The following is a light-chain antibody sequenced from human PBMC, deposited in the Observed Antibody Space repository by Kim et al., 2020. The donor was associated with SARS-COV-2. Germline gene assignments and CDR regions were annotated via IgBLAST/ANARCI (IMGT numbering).Light chain of an antibody. CDR1: SSDVGTYKY. CDR3: SSYTSNNTQV. CDR2: DVS. J-gene: IGLJ3*02. V-gene: IGLV2-14*03. Sequence: QSALIQPASVSGSPGQSITITCTGTSSDVGTYKYVSWYQQHPGKAPKLMIYDVSDRPSGISNRFSGSKSGNTASLTISGLQAEDEADYYCSSYTSNNTQVFGGGTKSPS.